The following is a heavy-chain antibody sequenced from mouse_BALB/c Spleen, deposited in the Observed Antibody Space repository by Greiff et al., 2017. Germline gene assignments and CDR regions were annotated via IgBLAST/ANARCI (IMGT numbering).Heavy chain of an antibody. D-gene: IGHD4-1*01. V-gene: IGHV14-3*02. Sequence: EVKVVESGAELVKPGASVKLSCTASGFNIKDTYMHWVKQRPEQGLEWIGRIDPANGNTKYDPKFQGKATITADTSSNTAYLQLSSLTSEDTAVYYCALTGTYAMDYWGQGTSVTVSS. CDR3: ALTGTYAMDY. CDR2: IDPANGNT. CDR1: GFNIKDTY. J-gene: IGHJ4*01.